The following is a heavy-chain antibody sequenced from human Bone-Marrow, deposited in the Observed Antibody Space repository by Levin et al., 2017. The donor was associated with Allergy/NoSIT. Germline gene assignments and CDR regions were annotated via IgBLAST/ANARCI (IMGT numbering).Heavy chain of an antibody. CDR1: GGSINSGGYY. D-gene: IGHD3-3*01. V-gene: IGHV4-31*03. Sequence: SETLSLTCTVSGGSINSGGYYWSWIRQRPGKGLEWIGYIYYSGNTYFNPSLKGRVTMSVDMSKDQFSLKLKSVTAADTAVYYCARDLADFGPDGFEIWGQGTMVTVSA. CDR2: IYYSGNT. CDR3: ARDLADFGPDGFEI. J-gene: IGHJ3*02.